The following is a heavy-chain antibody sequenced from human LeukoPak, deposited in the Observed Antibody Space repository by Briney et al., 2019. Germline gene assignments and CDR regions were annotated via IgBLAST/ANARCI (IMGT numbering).Heavy chain of an antibody. CDR2: INTKNGGP. J-gene: IGHJ4*02. Sequence: GASVKVSCKASGYTFTAYYLHWVRQARGQGLEWLGWINTKNGGPNYGQKFQGRVTMTMEASISTAYMELSKLRSDDTAVYYCATYYYDNSRYYCDYWGQATLVTVSS. CDR3: ATYYYDNSRYYCDY. V-gene: IGHV1-2*02. D-gene: IGHD3-22*01. CDR1: GYTFTAYY.